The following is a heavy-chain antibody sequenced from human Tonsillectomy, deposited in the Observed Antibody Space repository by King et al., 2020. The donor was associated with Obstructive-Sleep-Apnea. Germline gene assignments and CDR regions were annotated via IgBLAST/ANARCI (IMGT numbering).Heavy chain of an antibody. Sequence: QLVQSGAEVKKPGESLKLSCKGSGYNFANFWIGWVRQMPGKGLEWMGIIYPGDSDSRYSPSFEGQVTVSADKSISTAYLQWSSLKASDTAMYYCVSAGDNSSWSTNWYFDLWGRGTLVTVSS. V-gene: IGHV5-51*01. D-gene: IGHD2/OR15-2a*01. J-gene: IGHJ2*01. CDR2: IYPGDSDS. CDR3: VSAGDNSSWSTNWYFDL. CDR1: GYNFANFW.